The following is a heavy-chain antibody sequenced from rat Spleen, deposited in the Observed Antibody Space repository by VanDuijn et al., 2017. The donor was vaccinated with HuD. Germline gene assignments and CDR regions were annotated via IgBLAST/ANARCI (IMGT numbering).Heavy chain of an antibody. CDR3: TRASYSGGVMYTTDY. CDR1: GFTSSDYY. D-gene: IGHD1-6*01. J-gene: IGHJ2*01. CDR2: ISYEGSST. V-gene: IGHV5-22*01. Sequence: EVQMVESVGGLVHPARSLKLSCAASGFTSSDYYMAWVCQDRKKGLEWVTSISYEGSSTYYGDSVKGRFTISRDNAKSTLYLQMNSLRSEDTATYYCTRASYSGGVMYTTDYWGQGVMVTVSS.